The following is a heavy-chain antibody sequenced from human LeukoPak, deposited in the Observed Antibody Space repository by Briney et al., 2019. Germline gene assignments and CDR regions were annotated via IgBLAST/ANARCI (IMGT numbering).Heavy chain of an antibody. D-gene: IGHD6-13*01. Sequence: GGSLRLSCAASGFTFSSYGTHWVRQAPGKGLEWVAVISYDGSNKYYADSVKGRFTISRDNSKNTLYLQMNSLRAEDTAVYYCARPIAAAGNWFDPWGQGTLVTVSS. CDR3: ARPIAAAGNWFDP. V-gene: IGHV3-30*03. J-gene: IGHJ5*02. CDR1: GFTFSSYG. CDR2: ISYDGSNK.